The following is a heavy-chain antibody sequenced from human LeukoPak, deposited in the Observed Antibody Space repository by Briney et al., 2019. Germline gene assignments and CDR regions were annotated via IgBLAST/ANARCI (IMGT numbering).Heavy chain of an antibody. J-gene: IGHJ4*02. CDR2: ISGSSTYI. Sequence: GGSLRLSCAASGFTFSSFGMNWVRQAPGKGLEWVSSISGSSTYIYYADSVKGRFTISRDNAKNSLYLQMNSLRAEDTAVYYCARVSGYGADYWGQGTLVTVSS. CDR1: GFTFSSFG. CDR3: ARVSGYGADY. V-gene: IGHV3-21*01. D-gene: IGHD5-12*01.